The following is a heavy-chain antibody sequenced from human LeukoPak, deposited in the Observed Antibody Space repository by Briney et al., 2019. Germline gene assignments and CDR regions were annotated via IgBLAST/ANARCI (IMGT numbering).Heavy chain of an antibody. Sequence: RRSLRLSRAASGFTFTSYSMNSVRQAPEKRLEWVSSISSSSSYIYSADSVKGRFTISRDNANNSLYLQMNSLRAEDTAVYYCATLTAANNWFDPWGQGTLVTVSS. CDR1: GFTFTSYS. CDR3: ATLTAANNWFDP. J-gene: IGHJ5*02. CDR2: ISSSSSYI. V-gene: IGHV3-21*01. D-gene: IGHD6-13*01.